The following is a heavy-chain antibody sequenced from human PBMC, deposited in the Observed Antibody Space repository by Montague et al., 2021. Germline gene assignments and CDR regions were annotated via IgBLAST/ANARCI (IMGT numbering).Heavy chain of an antibody. Sequence: SETLSLTCSVSGDSITGYYWSRIRLPPGKGLEWIGYVYSSGSTSXNPSLKSRVIISVESAKNQISLTLNSATAADTAVYYCARGHGYDSSWFYWGQGTLIFVSA. CDR3: ARGHGYDSSWFY. J-gene: IGHJ4*03. CDR1: GDSITGYY. CDR2: VYSSGST. D-gene: IGHD6-13*01. V-gene: IGHV4-59*12.